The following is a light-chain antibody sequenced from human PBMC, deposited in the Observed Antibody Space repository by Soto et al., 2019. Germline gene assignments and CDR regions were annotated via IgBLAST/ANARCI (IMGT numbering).Light chain of an antibody. CDR1: SSDVGNYNY. CDR3: SSFINSTSYV. V-gene: IGLV2-14*03. Sequence: QSALTQPASVSGSPGQSITISCTGTSSDVGNYNYVSWYQQYPGKAPKLLISDVSYRPSGVSNRFSGSKSGNTASLTISGLQAEDEADYYCSSFINSTSYVFGTGTKVTVL. CDR2: DVS. J-gene: IGLJ1*01.